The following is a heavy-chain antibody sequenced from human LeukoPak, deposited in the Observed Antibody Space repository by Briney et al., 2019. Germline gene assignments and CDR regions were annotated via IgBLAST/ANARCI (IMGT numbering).Heavy chain of an antibody. J-gene: IGHJ4*02. CDR2: ISNSSSYI. CDR3: ARDYGAFYQLPYYFDY. CDR1: GFTFSSYS. Sequence: GESLRLSCAASGFTFSSYSMNWVRQPPGKGLEWVSSISNSSSYIYYADSVKGRFTISRDNAKNLLYLQMNSLRAEDTAVYYWARDYGAFYQLPYYFDYWGQGTLVTVSS. D-gene: IGHD2-2*01. V-gene: IGHV3-21*01.